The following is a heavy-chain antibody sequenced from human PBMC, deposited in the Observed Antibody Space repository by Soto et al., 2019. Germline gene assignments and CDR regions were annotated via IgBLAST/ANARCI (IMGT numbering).Heavy chain of an antibody. V-gene: IGHV5-51*01. D-gene: IGHD6-19*01. CDR2: IYPGDSDT. CDR1: GYSFSSYW. J-gene: IGHJ6*02. CDR3: ARRNIVVAGTTYYYYGIDV. Sequence: GESLKISCKGFGYSFSSYWIGWVRQMPGKGLEWMGIIYPGDSDTRYSPSFQGQVTISADKSLSTAFLQWSTLKASDTAIYYCARRNIVVAGTTYYYYGIDVWGQGTTVTVSS.